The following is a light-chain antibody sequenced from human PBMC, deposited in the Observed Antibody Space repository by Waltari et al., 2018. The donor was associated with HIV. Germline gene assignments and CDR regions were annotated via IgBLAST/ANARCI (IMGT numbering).Light chain of an antibody. V-gene: IGKV3-11*01. J-gene: IGKJ1*01. Sequence: EFVLTQSPATLPLSPGERAILACRASQSVSIYLVWYQQKPGQAPRHLIYDVSKRDTGIPASFSGSGSGTDFPLTISSLEPEDFAIYYCQQRSKWTFGQGTRVELK. CDR1: QSVSIY. CDR3: QQRSKWT. CDR2: DVS.